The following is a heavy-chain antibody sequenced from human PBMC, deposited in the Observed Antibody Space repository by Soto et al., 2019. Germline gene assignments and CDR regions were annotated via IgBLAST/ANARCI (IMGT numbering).Heavy chain of an antibody. J-gene: IGHJ6*02. CDR3: ARTKGRQPLGRNDGEYGMDV. Sequence: LRLSCAASGFTFSSHSMNWVRQAPGKGLEWVSSISSSSSYIYYADSVKGRFTISRDNAKNSLYLQMNSLRAEDTAVYYCARTKGRQPLGRNDGEYGMDVWGQGTTVTVSS. CDR2: ISSSSSYI. V-gene: IGHV3-21*01. CDR1: GFTFSSHS. D-gene: IGHD1-1*01.